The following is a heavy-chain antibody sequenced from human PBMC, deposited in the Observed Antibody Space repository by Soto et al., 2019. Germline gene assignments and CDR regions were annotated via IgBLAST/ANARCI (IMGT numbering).Heavy chain of an antibody. Sequence: EVQLVESGGGLVQPGGSLRLSCAASGFTVSSNYMSWVRQAPGKGLEWVSVIYSGGSTYYADSVKGRFTISRDNSKNTLYLQMNSLSAEDTAVYYCARGSVVPFNWFDPWGQGTLVTVSS. CDR2: IYSGGST. V-gene: IGHV3-66*01. D-gene: IGHD2-2*01. J-gene: IGHJ5*02. CDR1: GFTVSSNY. CDR3: ARGSVVPFNWFDP.